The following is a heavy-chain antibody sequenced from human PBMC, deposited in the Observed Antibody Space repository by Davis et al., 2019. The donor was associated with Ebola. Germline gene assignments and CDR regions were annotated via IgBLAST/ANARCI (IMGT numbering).Heavy chain of an antibody. J-gene: IGHJ4*02. CDR3: AKGRYYYDTSGYRTFHY. CDR2: ISGSGGST. Sequence: GGSLRLSCAASGFSFSAYAMTWVRQAPGKGLEWVSAISGSGGSTYYADSVKGRFTISRDNSKNTVYLQMNSLRAEDTAVYYCAKGRYYYDTSGYRTFHYWGQGTLVTVSS. D-gene: IGHD3-22*01. V-gene: IGHV3-23*01. CDR1: GFSFSAYA.